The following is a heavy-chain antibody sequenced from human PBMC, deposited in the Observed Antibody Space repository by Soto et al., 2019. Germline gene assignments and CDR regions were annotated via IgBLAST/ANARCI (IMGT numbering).Heavy chain of an antibody. D-gene: IGHD6-19*01. Sequence: GGSLRLSCAASGFTVSNAWMIWVRQAPGKGLEWVGRITNKPHGGTTDYAAPVKGRFTISRDESTNTLYLQMNSLKTADTAAFSCTTETVAGYNWFDPSGQGTLVTVYS. CDR2: ITNKPHGGTT. CDR1: GFTVSNAW. J-gene: IGHJ5*02. V-gene: IGHV3-15*01. CDR3: TTETVAGYNWFDP.